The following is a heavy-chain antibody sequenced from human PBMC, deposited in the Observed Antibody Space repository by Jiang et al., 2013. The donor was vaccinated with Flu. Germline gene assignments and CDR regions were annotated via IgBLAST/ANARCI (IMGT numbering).Heavy chain of an antibody. J-gene: IGHJ5*02. Sequence: GSGLVKPSETLSLTCTVSGGSISSYYWSWIRQPPGKRLEWIGYIYYSGNTNYSPSLKSRVTISADTSKNQFSLKLTSVTAADTAVYYCARGQWPVGATNGNWFGPWGQGIPVTVSS. CDR3: ARGQWPVGATNGNWFGP. CDR2: IYYSGNT. V-gene: IGHV4-59*01. D-gene: IGHD1-26*01. CDR1: GGSISSYY.